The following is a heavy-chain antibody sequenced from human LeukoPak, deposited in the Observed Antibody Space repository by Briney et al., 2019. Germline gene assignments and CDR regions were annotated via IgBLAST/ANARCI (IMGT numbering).Heavy chain of an antibody. D-gene: IGHD1-1*01. J-gene: IGHJ4*02. V-gene: IGHV3-9*01. CDR1: GFDFDDYA. Sequence: GGSLRLSCAASGFDFDDYAMQWVRQAPGKGLEWVSGISRNSNTKGYADSVKGRFTISRDNAKHSLYLQMDSLRPEDTALYYCAKDIVGSAMTGIDYWGQGTLVTVSS. CDR3: AKDIVGSAMTGIDY. CDR2: ISRNSNTK.